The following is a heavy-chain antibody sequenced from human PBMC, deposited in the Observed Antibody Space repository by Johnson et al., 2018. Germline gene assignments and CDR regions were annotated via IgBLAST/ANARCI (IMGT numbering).Heavy chain of an antibody. CDR3: ARDSDSSGWSYDAFDI. CDR2: ISSSGDMI. CDR1: GFIFSDSA. D-gene: IGHD6-19*01. V-gene: IGHV3-11*04. J-gene: IGHJ3*02. Sequence: QVQLVESGGGLVQPGGSLKLSCTASGFIFSDSAMHWVRQASGKGLEWVSHISSSGDMIYYADSVKGRFTISRDNARNSLYLQMNNLRAEDTAVYYCARDSDSSGWSYDAFDIWGQGTMVTVSS.